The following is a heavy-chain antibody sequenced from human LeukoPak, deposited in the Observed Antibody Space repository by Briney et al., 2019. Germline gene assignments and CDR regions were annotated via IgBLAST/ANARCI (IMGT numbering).Heavy chain of an antibody. CDR2: MNPNSGDT. Sequence: ASVKVSCKASGYTFTIYHINWVRQATGQGLEWMGWMNPNSGDTGYAQKFQGRVSITRNTSISTAYMELSSLISDDTAVYYCARSPHLRAMVDYWGQGTLVTVSS. CDR3: ARSPHLRAMVDY. CDR1: GYTFTIYH. V-gene: IGHV1-8*03. J-gene: IGHJ4*02. D-gene: IGHD5-18*01.